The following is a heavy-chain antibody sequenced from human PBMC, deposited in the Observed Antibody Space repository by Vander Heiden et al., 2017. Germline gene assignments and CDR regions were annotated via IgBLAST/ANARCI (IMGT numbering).Heavy chain of an antibody. D-gene: IGHD3-22*01. CDR2: IVGTGTTT. CDR3: AKTKHSSGYPYFDY. CDR1: RSPFCNSP. V-gene: IGHV3-23*01. J-gene: IGHJ4*02. Sequence: ELEVLAPGGGLVARGRSVRLSSAGCRSPFCNSPTTSVRQAPGKGLEWVSSIVGTGTTTYYADSVKGRFTISRDNSKNTVYLQMNSLRVEDTAVYFCAKTKHSSGYPYFDYWGPGALVNVSS.